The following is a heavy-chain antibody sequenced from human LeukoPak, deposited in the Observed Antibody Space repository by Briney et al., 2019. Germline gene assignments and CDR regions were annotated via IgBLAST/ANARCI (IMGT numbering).Heavy chain of an antibody. CDR2: IYYSGST. Sequence: SETLSLTCTVAGGSISSYYWSWIRQPPGKGLEWIGYIYYSGSTNYNPSLKSRVTISVDTSKNQFSLKLSSVTAADTAVYYCARVSPYDFWSGYSAFDYWGQGTLVTVSS. V-gene: IGHV4-59*01. J-gene: IGHJ4*02. CDR3: ARVSPYDFWSGYSAFDY. CDR1: GGSISSYY. D-gene: IGHD3-3*01.